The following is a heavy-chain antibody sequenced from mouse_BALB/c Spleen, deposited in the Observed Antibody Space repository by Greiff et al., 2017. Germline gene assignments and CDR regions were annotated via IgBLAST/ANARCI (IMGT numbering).Heavy chain of an antibody. J-gene: IGHJ1*01. CDR3: ARAYGSSWYFDV. V-gene: IGHV3-2*02. CDR2: ISYSGST. CDR1: GYSITSDYA. D-gene: IGHD1-1*01. Sequence: VQLKESGPGLVKPSQSLSLTCTVTGYSITSDYAWNWIRQFPGNKLEWMGYISYSGSTSYNPSLKSRISITRDTSKNQFFLQLNSVTTEDTATYYCARAYGSSWYFDVWGAGATVTVSS.